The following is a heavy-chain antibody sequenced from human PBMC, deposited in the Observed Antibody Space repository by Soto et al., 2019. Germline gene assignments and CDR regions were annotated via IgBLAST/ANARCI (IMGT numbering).Heavy chain of an antibody. D-gene: IGHD6-6*01. V-gene: IGHV3-43*01. CDR1: GFTFDDYT. Sequence: GGSLRLSCAASGFTFDDYTMHWVRQAPGKGLEWVSLISWDGGSTYYADSVKGRFTISRDNSKNSLYLQMNSLRTEDTALYYCAKDIEGHSSSISVYYYYGMDVWGQGTTVTVSS. CDR3: AKDIEGHSSSISVYYYYGMDV. CDR2: ISWDGGST. J-gene: IGHJ6*02.